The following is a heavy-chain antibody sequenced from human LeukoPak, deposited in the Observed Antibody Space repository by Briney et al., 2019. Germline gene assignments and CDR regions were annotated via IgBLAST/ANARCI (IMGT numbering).Heavy chain of an antibody. CDR2: IYSSGNT. CDR1: GGSISNFY. D-gene: IGHD2-2*01. Sequence: PSETLSLTCTDSGGSISNFYWNWIRQPAGEGLEWIGRIYSSGNTHYNPSLKSRVSMSVDTSKNQFSLKLSSVTAADTAVYYCARDWEGYCSRTSCYGPALDIWGQGTMVTVSS. CDR3: ARDWEGYCSRTSCYGPALDI. J-gene: IGHJ3*02. V-gene: IGHV4-4*07.